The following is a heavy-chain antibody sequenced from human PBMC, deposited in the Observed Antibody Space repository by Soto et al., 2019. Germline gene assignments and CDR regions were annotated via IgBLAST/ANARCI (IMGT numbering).Heavy chain of an antibody. CDR3: ATVGNYYSYAFDI. CDR1: GGTFSSYA. CDR2: FDPEDGET. V-gene: IGHV1-24*01. Sequence: GASVKVSCKASGGTFSSYAISWVRQAPGKGLEWMGGFDPEDGETIYAQKFQGRVTMTEDTSTDTAYMELSSLRSEDTAVYYCATVGNYYSYAFDIWGQGTMVTVSS. J-gene: IGHJ3*02. D-gene: IGHD3-10*01.